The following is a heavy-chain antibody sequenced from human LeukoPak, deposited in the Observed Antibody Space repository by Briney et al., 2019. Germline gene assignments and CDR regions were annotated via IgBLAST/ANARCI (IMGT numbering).Heavy chain of an antibody. CDR1: GFTFSDYY. CDR3: ARDPGKAKSEGYFDY. Sequence: GGSLRLSCAASGFTFSDYYMSWIRQAPGKGLEWVSYISSSGSTIYYADSVKGRFTISRDNAKNSLYPQMNSLRAGDAAVYYCARDPGKAKSEGYFDYWGQGTLVTVSS. CDR2: ISSSGSTI. V-gene: IGHV3-11*01. J-gene: IGHJ4*02.